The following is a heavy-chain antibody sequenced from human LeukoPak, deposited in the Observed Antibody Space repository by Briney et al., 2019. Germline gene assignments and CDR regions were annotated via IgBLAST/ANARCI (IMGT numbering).Heavy chain of an antibody. CDR1: GFTLSSYG. V-gene: IGHV3-23*01. CDR3: AKGASLPYGGYNYFDY. Sequence: GGSLRLSCAASGFTLSSYGMSWVRQAPGKGLEWISAISGSGGSTYYADSVKGRFTISRDNSKNTLYLEMNSLRAEDTAVYYWAKGASLPYGGYNYFDYWGQGTLVTVSS. CDR2: ISGSGGST. J-gene: IGHJ4*02. D-gene: IGHD5-24*01.